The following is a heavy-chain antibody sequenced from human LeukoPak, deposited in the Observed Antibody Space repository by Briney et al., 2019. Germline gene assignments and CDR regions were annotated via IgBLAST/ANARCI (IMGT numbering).Heavy chain of an antibody. D-gene: IGHD5-12*01. CDR1: GGSFSGYY. CDR2: INHSGST. J-gene: IGHJ4*02. Sequence: SETLSLTCAVYGGSFSGYYWSWIRQPPGKGLEWIGEINHSGSTNYNPSLKSRVTISVDTSKIQFSLKLSSVTAADTAVYYCARGVLWLRSFDYWGQGTLVTVSS. V-gene: IGHV4-34*01. CDR3: ARGVLWLRSFDY.